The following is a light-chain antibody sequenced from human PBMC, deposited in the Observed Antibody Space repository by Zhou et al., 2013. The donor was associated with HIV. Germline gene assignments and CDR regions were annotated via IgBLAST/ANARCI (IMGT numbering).Light chain of an antibody. CDR1: QSISSW. CDR3: QQYSLSPIT. CDR2: KAS. Sequence: IQMTQSPSTLSASVGDRVTITCRASQSISSWVAWYQQKPGKVPKLLIYKASSLESGVPSRFSGSGSGTEFSLTISSLQPDDFATYYCQQYSLSPITFGQGTRLQI. J-gene: IGKJ5*01. V-gene: IGKV1-5*03.